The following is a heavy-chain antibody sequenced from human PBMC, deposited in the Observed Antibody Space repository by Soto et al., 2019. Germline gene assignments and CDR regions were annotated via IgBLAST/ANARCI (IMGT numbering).Heavy chain of an antibody. Sequence: QVQLVQSGAEVKKPGASVKVSCKVSGYTLTELSMHWVRQAPGKGLEWMGGFDPEDGETIYAQKFQGRVTMTEDPSTDTAYMELSSLRSEDTAVYYCATVGPDVVRGVITVYYYYYMDVWGKGTTVTVSS. D-gene: IGHD3-10*01. CDR2: FDPEDGET. CDR1: GYTLTELS. CDR3: ATVGPDVVRGVITVYYYYYMDV. J-gene: IGHJ6*03. V-gene: IGHV1-24*01.